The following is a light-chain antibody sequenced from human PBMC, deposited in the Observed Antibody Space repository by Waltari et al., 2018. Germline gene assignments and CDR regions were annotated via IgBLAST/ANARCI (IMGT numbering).Light chain of an antibody. Sequence: QSALTQPPSASGSPGQSVPISCTGTSSDVCGYNYASWYQQHPGKAPKLMIYEVNKRPSGVPDRFSGSRSGNTASLTVSGLQAEDEADYYCSSYSGSNDYVFGTGTEVTVL. J-gene: IGLJ1*01. CDR2: EVN. V-gene: IGLV2-8*01. CDR3: SSYSGSNDYV. CDR1: SSDVCGYNY.